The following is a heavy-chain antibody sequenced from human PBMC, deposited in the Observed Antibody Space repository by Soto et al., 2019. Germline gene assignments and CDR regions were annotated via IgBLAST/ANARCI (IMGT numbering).Heavy chain of an antibody. Sequence: GGSLRLSCAASGFTFSTYGIHWVRQAPGKGLEWVAVIWYDGSNKYYADSVKGRFTISRDNSKNTLYLQMNSLRAEDTAVYYCARDLHDYVSFRFDPWGQGTLVTVSS. CDR2: IWYDGSNK. D-gene: IGHD3-16*01. CDR1: GFTFSTYG. J-gene: IGHJ5*02. CDR3: ARDLHDYVSFRFDP. V-gene: IGHV3-33*01.